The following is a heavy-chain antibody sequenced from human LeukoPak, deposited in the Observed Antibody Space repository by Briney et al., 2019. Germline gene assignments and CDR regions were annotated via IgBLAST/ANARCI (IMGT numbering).Heavy chain of an antibody. V-gene: IGHV3-48*03. J-gene: IGHJ4*02. Sequence: GGSLRLSCAASGFTFSSYEMNWVRQAPGKGLEWVSYISSSGSTIYYADSVKGRFTVSGDNAKNSLYLQMSSLRAEDTAVYYCARGGSLVEYWGQGTLVSVSS. CDR2: ISSSGSTI. CDR1: GFTFSSYE. CDR3: ARGGSLVEY. D-gene: IGHD3-10*01.